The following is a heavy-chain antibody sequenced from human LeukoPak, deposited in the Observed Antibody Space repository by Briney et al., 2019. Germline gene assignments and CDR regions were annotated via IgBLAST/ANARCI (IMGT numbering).Heavy chain of an antibody. CDR2: IYSGGST. J-gene: IGHJ4*02. CDR3: TRDRGDSIVGADFDS. V-gene: IGHV3-66*01. D-gene: IGHD1-26*01. CDR1: GFTVSSNY. Sequence: GGSLRLSCAAPGFTVSSNYMSWVRQAPGKGLEWVSVIYSGGSTYYADSVKGRFTISRDNSKNTLYLQMNSLRAEDTAVYYCTRDRGDSIVGADFDSWGQGTLVTVSS.